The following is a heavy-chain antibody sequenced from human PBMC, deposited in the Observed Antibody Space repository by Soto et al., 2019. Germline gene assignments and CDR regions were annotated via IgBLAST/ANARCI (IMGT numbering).Heavy chain of an antibody. CDR3: ARGWQNPAPWGIAAAGTGTPVESPFDY. CDR2: IWYDGSNK. V-gene: IGHV3-33*01. J-gene: IGHJ4*02. CDR1: GFTFSSYG. Sequence: QVQLVESGGGVVQPGRSLRLSCAASGFTFSSYGMHWVRQAPGKGLEWVAVIWYDGSNKYYADSVKGRFTISRDNSKNTLYLQMNSLRAEDTAVYYCARGWQNPAPWGIAAAGTGTPVESPFDYWGQGTLVTVSS. D-gene: IGHD6-13*01.